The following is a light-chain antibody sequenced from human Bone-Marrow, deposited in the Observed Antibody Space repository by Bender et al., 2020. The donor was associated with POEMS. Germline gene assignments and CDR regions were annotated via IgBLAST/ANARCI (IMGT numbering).Light chain of an antibody. J-gene: IGLJ2*01. V-gene: IGLV2-8*01. Sequence: QSALTQLPSTSGSPGQSVTISCTGTSSDVGDYNYVSWYQQHPGKTPKLLIYEVNRRPSGVPDRFSGSKSGNTASLTISGLQAEDEADYYCQSYDSGLSASVFGGGTKLTVL. CDR3: QSYDSGLSASV. CDR2: EVN. CDR1: SSDVGDYNY.